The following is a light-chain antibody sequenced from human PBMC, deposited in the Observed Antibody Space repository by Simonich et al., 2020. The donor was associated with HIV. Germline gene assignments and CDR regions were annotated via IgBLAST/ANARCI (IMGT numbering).Light chain of an antibody. V-gene: IGLV1-47*01. CDR2: RNN. CDR1: SSNIGSNY. CDR3: AAWDDSLSGPV. J-gene: IGLJ7*01. Sequence: QSVLTQPPSASGTPGQRVTISCSGSSSNIGSNYVYWYQQLPGTAPKLLIYRNNPRPSVVPDRFSGSKSGTSASLAISGLRSEDEADYYCAAWDDSLSGPVFGGGTQLTVL.